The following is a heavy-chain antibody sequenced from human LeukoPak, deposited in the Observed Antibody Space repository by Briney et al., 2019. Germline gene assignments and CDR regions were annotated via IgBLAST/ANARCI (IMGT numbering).Heavy chain of an antibody. CDR2: IIPIFGTA. D-gene: IGHD2-2*01. CDR3: ASDIVVVPAGIGDNWFDP. CDR1: GGTFSSYA. V-gene: IGHV1-69*05. Sequence: SVKVSCKASGGTFSSYAISWVRQAPGQGLEWMGRIIPIFGTANYAQKFQGRVTITTDESTSTAYMELSSLRSEDTAVSYCASDIVVVPAGIGDNWFDPWGQGSLVTVSS. J-gene: IGHJ5*02.